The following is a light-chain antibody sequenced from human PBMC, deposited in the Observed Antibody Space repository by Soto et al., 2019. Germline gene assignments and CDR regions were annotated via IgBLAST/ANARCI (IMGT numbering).Light chain of an antibody. J-gene: IGKJ2*01. V-gene: IGKV3-20*01. Sequence: EIVLTQAPDTLSLSPGERATFSCRAIQSITNKYVAWYQQKAGQAPRLLIYGASKRATGIPDRFRGSGSGTDFTLSITRLEPEDFAVYYCHQYLDSPNTFGQGTNLEIK. CDR2: GAS. CDR3: HQYLDSPNT. CDR1: QSITNKY.